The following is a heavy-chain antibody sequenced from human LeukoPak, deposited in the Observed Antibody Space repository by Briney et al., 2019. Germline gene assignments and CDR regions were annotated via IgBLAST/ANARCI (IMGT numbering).Heavy chain of an antibody. J-gene: IGHJ6*02. CDR2: IYPGDSDT. CDR1: GYSFTSYW. CDR3: ARRGRAPQERYYYGMDV. Sequence: GESLKISCKGSGYSFTSYWIGWVRQMPGKGLEWMGIIYPGDSDTRYSPSFQGQVTISADKSISTAYLQWSSLKASDTAMYYCARRGRAPQERYYYGMDVWGQGTTVTVSS. V-gene: IGHV5-51*01.